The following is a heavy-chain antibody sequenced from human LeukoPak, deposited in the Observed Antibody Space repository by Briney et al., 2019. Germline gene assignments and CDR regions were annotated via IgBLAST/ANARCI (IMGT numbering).Heavy chain of an antibody. CDR2: VNPSGGST. J-gene: IGHJ4*02. CDR3: ARGSYGSGSYLVKDGDY. CDR1: GYTFINYY. V-gene: IGHV1-46*01. D-gene: IGHD3-10*01. Sequence: GASVKVSCKASGYTFINYYMHWVRQAPGQGLEWMGIVNPSGGSTSYAQNFQGRVTMTRDTSTSTVYMELSSLRSEDTAVYYCARGSYGSGSYLVKDGDYWGQGTLVTVSS.